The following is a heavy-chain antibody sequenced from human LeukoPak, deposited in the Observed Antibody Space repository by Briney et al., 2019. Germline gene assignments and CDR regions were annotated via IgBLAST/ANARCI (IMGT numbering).Heavy chain of an antibody. V-gene: IGHV7-4-1*02. D-gene: IGHD4-17*01. CDR1: GGTFSSYA. J-gene: IGHJ4*02. CDR3: ARSDYGDYGGDFDY. Sequence: ASVKVSCKASGGTFSSYAISWVRQAPGQGLEWMGWINTNTGNPTYAQGFTGRFVFSLDTSVSTAYLQISSLKAEDTAVYYCARSDYGDYGGDFDYWGQGTLVTVSS. CDR2: INTNTGNP.